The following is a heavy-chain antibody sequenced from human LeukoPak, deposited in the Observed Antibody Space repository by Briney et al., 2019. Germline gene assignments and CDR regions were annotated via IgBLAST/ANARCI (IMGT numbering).Heavy chain of an antibody. D-gene: IGHD5-12*01. V-gene: IGHV4-61*02. CDR2: IYISGST. CDR3: ASAIVRAYEGYFDY. CDR1: GGSISSGSYY. J-gene: IGHJ4*02. Sequence: PSETLSLTCSVSGGSISSGSYYWSWIRQPAGKKLEWIGRIYISGSTNYNPSLKSRVTISVDTSKNQFSLKLSSVTAADTAVYYCASAIVRAYEGYFDYWGQGTLVTVSS.